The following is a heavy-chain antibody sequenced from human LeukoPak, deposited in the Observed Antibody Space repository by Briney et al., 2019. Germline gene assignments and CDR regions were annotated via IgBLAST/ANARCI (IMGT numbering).Heavy chain of an antibody. CDR2: INTNTGNP. CDR3: ARDLSGYSYGLVR. D-gene: IGHD5-18*01. CDR1: GYIFTTYG. V-gene: IGHV7-4-1*02. J-gene: IGHJ4*02. Sequence: ASVKVSCKASGYIFTTYGVSWVRQAPGQGLEWMGWINTNTGNPTYAQGFTGRFVFSLDTSVSTACLQISSLKAEDTAVYYCARDLSGYSYGLVRWGQGTLVTVSS.